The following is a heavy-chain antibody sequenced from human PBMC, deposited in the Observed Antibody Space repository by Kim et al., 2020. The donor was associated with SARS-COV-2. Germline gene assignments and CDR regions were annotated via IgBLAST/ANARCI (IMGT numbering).Heavy chain of an antibody. V-gene: IGHV3-48*03. Sequence: GGSLRLSCAPSGFTFSNYDMNWVRQAPGKGLEWVSFITSRSTIISYADSVKGRFTISRDNAKNSLYLQMNSLRVEDTAIYYCARDRSSGRYREHWGQGTLVTVSA. J-gene: IGHJ1*01. CDR2: ITSRSTII. D-gene: IGHD6-19*01. CDR1: GFTFSNYD. CDR3: ARDRSSGRYREH.